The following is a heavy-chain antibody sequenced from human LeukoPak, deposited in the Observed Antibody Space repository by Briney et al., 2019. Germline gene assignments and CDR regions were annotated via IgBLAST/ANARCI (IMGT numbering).Heavy chain of an antibody. J-gene: IGHJ4*02. CDR1: GFSLSTSGMC. D-gene: IGHD3-10*01. Sequence: SGPALVKPTQTLTLTCTFSGFSLSTSGMCVSWIRQPPGKALEWLALIDWDDDKYCSTSLKTRLTISKDTSKNQVVLTMTNMDPVDTATYYCARTRYGSGSYWVDYWGQGTLVTVSS. CDR2: IDWDDDK. V-gene: IGHV2-70*01. CDR3: ARTRYGSGSYWVDY.